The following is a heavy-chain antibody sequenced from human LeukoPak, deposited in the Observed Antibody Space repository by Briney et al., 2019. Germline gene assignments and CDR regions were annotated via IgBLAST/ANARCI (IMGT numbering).Heavy chain of an antibody. CDR1: GGSISSYY. V-gene: IGHV4-59*01. CDR3: ARGADSSGYLPSHFDY. Sequence: SETLSLTCTVSGGSISSYYWSWIRQPPGKGLEWIGYIYYSGSTNYNPSLKSQVTISVDTSKNQFSLKLSAVTAADRAVYYCARGADSSGYLPSHFDYWGQGTLVTVSS. CDR2: IYYSGST. D-gene: IGHD3-22*01. J-gene: IGHJ4*02.